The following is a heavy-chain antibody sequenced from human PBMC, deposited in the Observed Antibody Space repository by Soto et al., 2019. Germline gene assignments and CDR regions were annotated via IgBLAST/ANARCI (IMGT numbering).Heavy chain of an antibody. CDR3: ARSYGSCFGY. D-gene: IGHD5-18*01. Sequence: EASVKVSCKAIGYSFTSHYMHWVRQAPGQGLEWMGTIYPGGVNIGYAQKFKGRVTMTKDTSTSTVYMELNSLTSEDTAVYYCARSYGSCFGYLGQGTLVTVS. J-gene: IGHJ4*02. V-gene: IGHV1-46*01. CDR1: GYSFTSHY. CDR2: IYPGGVNI.